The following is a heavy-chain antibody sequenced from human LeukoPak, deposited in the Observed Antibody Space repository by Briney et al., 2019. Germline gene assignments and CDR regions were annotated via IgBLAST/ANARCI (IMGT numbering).Heavy chain of an antibody. V-gene: IGHV4-61*02. J-gene: IGHJ4*02. CDR2: IYTSGST. CDR1: GGSISSGSYY. Sequence: SETLSLTCTVSGGSISSGSYYWSWIRQPAGKGLEWIGRIYTSGSTNYNPSLKSRVTISVDTSKNQFSLKLSSVTAADTAVYYCARGFGYYYDSSGKLDYWGQGTLVTVSS. D-gene: IGHD3-22*01. CDR3: ARGFGYYYDSSGKLDY.